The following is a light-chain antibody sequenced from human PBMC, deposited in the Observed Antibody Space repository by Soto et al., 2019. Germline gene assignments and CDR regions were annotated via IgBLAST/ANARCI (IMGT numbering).Light chain of an antibody. CDR2: EVS. J-gene: IGLJ1*01. CDR3: CSYAGSIYV. V-gene: IGLV2-23*02. CDR1: SSDVGSYNL. Sequence: QSVLTQPASVSGSPGQSITISCTGTSSDVGSYNLVSWYQQHPGKAPKLMIYEVSKRPSGVSNRFSGSKSGNTASLTISGLQAEDEADYYRCSYAGSIYVFGTGTKVTVL.